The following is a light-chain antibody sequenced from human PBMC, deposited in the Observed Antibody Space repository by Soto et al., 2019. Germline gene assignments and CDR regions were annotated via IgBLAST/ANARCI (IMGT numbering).Light chain of an antibody. CDR2: AAS. J-gene: IGKJ1*01. CDR1: QTMSRY. Sequence: DIQMTQSPSSLSASVGDRVTITCRASQTMSRYLNWYQQKSGEAPKLLIYAASSLRSGVPSRFSGSESGTDFTLTITNLQPEDFATYYCQQSSNAPWTFGQGTKVEIK. V-gene: IGKV1-39*01. CDR3: QQSSNAPWT.